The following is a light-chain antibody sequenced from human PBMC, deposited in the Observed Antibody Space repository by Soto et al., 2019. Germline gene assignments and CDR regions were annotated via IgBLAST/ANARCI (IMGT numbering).Light chain of an antibody. Sequence: ILMTQSPATLSLSPGERATLSCRASQSVSNNFAWYQQKPGQAPRLLIYDASTRATGIPARFSGSGSGTEFTLTISGLQSEDFAVYYCQQYNNWPPWTFGQGTKVEIK. J-gene: IGKJ1*01. CDR2: DAS. V-gene: IGKV3-15*01. CDR1: QSVSNN. CDR3: QQYNNWPPWT.